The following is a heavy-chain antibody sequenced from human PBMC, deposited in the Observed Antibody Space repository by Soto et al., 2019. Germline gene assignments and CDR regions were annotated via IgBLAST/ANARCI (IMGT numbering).Heavy chain of an antibody. Sequence: SETLSLTCTVSGGSISSYYWSWIRQPPGKGLEWIGYIYYSGSTNYNPSLKSRVTISVDTSKNQFSLKLSSVTAADTAVYYCARGSWEPLGIDYWGQGTLVTISS. CDR3: ARGSWEPLGIDY. CDR2: IYYSGST. CDR1: GGSISSYY. J-gene: IGHJ4*02. D-gene: IGHD1-26*01. V-gene: IGHV4-59*01.